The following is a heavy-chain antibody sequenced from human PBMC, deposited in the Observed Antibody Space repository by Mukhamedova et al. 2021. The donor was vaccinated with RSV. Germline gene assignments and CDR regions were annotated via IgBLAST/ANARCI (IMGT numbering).Heavy chain of an antibody. Sequence: SRVTISVDTSKNQFSLKLSSVTAADTAVYYCARGAMTTVTTVFYYYYYMDVWGQGTTVTVSS. D-gene: IGHD4-11*01. V-gene: IGHV4-59*09. CDR3: ARGAMTTVTTVFYYYYYMDV. J-gene: IGHJ6*03.